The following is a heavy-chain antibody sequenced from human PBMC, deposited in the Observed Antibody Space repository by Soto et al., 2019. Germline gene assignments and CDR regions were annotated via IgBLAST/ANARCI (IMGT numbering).Heavy chain of an antibody. CDR3: AKEGGYCSSTSCYFRGGWLLEDAFDI. V-gene: IGHV3-23*01. J-gene: IGHJ3*02. CDR2: ISGSGGST. Sequence: GGSLRLSCAASGFTFSSYAMSWVRQAPGKGLEWVSAISGSGGSTYYADSVKGRFTISRDNSKNTLYLQMNSLRAEDTAVYYCAKEGGYCSSTSCYFRGGWLLEDAFDIWGQGTMVTVSS. CDR1: GFTFSSYA. D-gene: IGHD2-2*03.